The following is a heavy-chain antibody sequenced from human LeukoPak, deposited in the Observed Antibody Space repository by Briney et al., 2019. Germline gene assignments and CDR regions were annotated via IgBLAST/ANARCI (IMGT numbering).Heavy chain of an antibody. CDR2: INTDGSTT. D-gene: IGHD2-21*01. V-gene: IGHV3-74*01. CDR3: ASLKSDN. Sequence: GGSLRLSCAASGFTFSNYWMHWVRQAPGKGLVWVSRINTDGSTTNYADAVKGRFTISRDNAKNALYLQMNSLRAEDTAVYYCASLKSDNWGRGTLVSVSS. CDR1: GFTFSNYW. J-gene: IGHJ4*02.